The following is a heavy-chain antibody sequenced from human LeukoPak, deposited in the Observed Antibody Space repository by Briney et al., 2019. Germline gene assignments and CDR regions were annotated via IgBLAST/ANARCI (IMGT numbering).Heavy chain of an antibody. Sequence: PGGSLRLSCAASGFTFSSYSMNWVRQAPGKGLEWVSSISSSSSYIYYADSAKGRFTISRDNAKNSLYLQMNSLRAGDTAVYYCARAVAGTHWFDPWGQGTLVIVSS. CDR3: ARAVAGTHWFDP. V-gene: IGHV3-21*01. D-gene: IGHD6-19*01. CDR1: GFTFSSYS. J-gene: IGHJ5*02. CDR2: ISSSSSYI.